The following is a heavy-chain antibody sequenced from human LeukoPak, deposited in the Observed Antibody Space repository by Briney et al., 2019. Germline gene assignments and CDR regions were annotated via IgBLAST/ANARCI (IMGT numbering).Heavy chain of an antibody. J-gene: IGHJ3*02. CDR2: IYTSGST. D-gene: IGHD3-10*01. CDR1: GGSISSYY. V-gene: IGHV4-4*07. CDR3: ARDRALWDAFDI. Sequence: SETLSLTCTVSGGSISSYYWSWIRQPAGKGLKWIGRIYTSGSTNYNPSLKSRVTISVDTSKNQFSLKLSSVTAADTAVYYCARDRALWDAFDIWGQGTMVTVSS.